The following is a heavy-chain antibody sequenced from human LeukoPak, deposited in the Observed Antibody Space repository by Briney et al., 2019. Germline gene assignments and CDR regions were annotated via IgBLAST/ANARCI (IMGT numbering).Heavy chain of an antibody. Sequence: SETLSLTCTVSGGSISSYYWSWIRQPAGKGLEWIGEINHSGSTNYNPSLKSRVTISVDTSKNQFSLKLSSVTAADTAVYYCARAIAMVRANDAFDIWGQGTMVTVSS. CDR3: ARAIAMVRANDAFDI. CDR2: INHSGST. CDR1: GGSISSYY. J-gene: IGHJ3*02. V-gene: IGHV4-34*01. D-gene: IGHD3-10*01.